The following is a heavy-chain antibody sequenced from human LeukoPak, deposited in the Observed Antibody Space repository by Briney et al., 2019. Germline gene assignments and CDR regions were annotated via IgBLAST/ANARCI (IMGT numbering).Heavy chain of an antibody. Sequence: PGGSLRLSCAASGFSLSSYSMNWIRQAPGKGLEWVSSISTDNSYKHYADSVKGRFTISRDNPKNSLYLQMNSLRAEDTAVYYCARDYHYCSSTSCHYDYWGQGTLVTVSS. D-gene: IGHD2-2*01. V-gene: IGHV3-21*01. CDR3: ARDYHYCSSTSCHYDY. CDR1: GFSLSSYS. J-gene: IGHJ4*02. CDR2: ISTDNSYK.